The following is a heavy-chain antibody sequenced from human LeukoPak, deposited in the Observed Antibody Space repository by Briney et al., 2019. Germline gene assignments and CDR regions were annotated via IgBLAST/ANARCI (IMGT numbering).Heavy chain of an antibody. CDR2: ISGSGGST. J-gene: IGHJ4*02. CDR1: GFTFSSYA. D-gene: IGHD6-19*01. CDR3: AKDTLYSSGWYYFDY. Sequence: GGSLRLSCAASGFTFSSYAMSWVRQAPGKGLEWVSAISGSGGSTYYADSVKGRFTISRDNSKNTLYLQMNSLRAEDTAVYYCAKDTLYSSGWYYFDYWGQGTLVTVSS. V-gene: IGHV3-23*01.